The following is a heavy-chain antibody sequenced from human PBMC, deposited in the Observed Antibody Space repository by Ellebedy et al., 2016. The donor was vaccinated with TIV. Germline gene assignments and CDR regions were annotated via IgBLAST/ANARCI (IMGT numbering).Heavy chain of an antibody. CDR3: ARDTGDYDFWTGSSNYYFYAMDV. V-gene: IGHV3-21*01. CDR2: ISGSSSYI. J-gene: IGHJ6*02. CDR1: GFTFSGYS. Sequence: GESLKISCAASGFTFSGYSMNWVRQAPGKGLEWVSCISGSSSYIFYADSVKGRFTISRDNAKSTLYLQMNSLRAEDTAVYYCARDTGDYDFWTGSSNYYFYAMDVWGQGTTVTVSS. D-gene: IGHD3-3*01.